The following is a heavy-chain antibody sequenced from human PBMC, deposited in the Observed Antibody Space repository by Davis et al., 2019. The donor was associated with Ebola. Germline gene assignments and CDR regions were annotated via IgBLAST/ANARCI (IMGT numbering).Heavy chain of an antibody. J-gene: IGHJ3*02. CDR1: GFSFSGNT. CDR3: ARVSRKISTGWYRFDAFDI. V-gene: IGHV3-21*01. CDR2: ISSSSSYI. D-gene: IGHD6-19*01. Sequence: GESLKISCAASGFSFSGNTMNWVRQAQGKALEWVPYISSSSSYIYYADSVKGRFTISRDDAKSSLYLQMNSRRAEDTAVYYCARVSRKISTGWYRFDAFDIWGQGTRVTVSS.